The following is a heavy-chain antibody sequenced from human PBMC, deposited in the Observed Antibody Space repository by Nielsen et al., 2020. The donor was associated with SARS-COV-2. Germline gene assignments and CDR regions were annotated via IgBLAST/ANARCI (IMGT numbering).Heavy chain of an antibody. CDR3: ARGGRYQLLQNKDYYYYYMDV. Sequence: SETLSLTCAVYGGSFSGYYWSWIRQPPGKGLEWIGEINHSGSTNYNPSLKSRVTISVDTSKNQFSLKLSSVTAADTAVYYCARGGRYQLLQNKDYYYYYMDVWGKGTTVTVSS. V-gene: IGHV4-34*01. D-gene: IGHD2-2*01. CDR1: GGSFSGYY. CDR2: INHSGST. J-gene: IGHJ6*03.